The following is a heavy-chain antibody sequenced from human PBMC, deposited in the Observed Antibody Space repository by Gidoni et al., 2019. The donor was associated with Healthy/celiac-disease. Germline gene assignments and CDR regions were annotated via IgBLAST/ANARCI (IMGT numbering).Heavy chain of an antibody. CDR3: AKNIAPHYYDSSGMDV. V-gene: IGHV3-30*18. CDR1: GFTVSSYG. CDR2: IAYDGSNK. D-gene: IGHD3-22*01. Sequence: AAAGFTVSSYGMNWVRQAPVKGLEWVAVIAYDGSNKYYADSVKGRFTISRDNSKNTLYLQMNSLRADDTAVYYCAKNIAPHYYDSSGMDVWGHGTTVTVSS. J-gene: IGHJ6*02.